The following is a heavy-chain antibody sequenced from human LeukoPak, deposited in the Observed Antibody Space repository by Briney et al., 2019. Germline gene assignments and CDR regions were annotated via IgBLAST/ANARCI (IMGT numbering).Heavy chain of an antibody. V-gene: IGHV5-51*01. Sequence: GESLKISCKGSGYSFTSYWIGWVRQMPGKGLEWMGIIYPGDSDTRYSPSFQGQVTISADKSITTAYLRWSSLKASDSAMYYCARRRSGTYVDYWGQGTLVTVSS. CDR3: ARRRSGTYVDY. CDR2: IYPGDSDT. J-gene: IGHJ4*02. D-gene: IGHD1-26*01. CDR1: GYSFTSYW.